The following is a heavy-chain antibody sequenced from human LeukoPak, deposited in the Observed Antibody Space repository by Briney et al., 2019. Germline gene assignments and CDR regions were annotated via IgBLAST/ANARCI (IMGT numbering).Heavy chain of an antibody. CDR2: IIPIFGTA. V-gene: IGHV1-69*05. D-gene: IGHD1-26*01. Sequence: SVKVSCKASGGTFSSYAISWVRQAPGQGLEWMGGIIPIFGTANYAQKFQGRVTITTDESTSTAYMELSSLRSEDTAVYYCARARRYKTSGSYYSPRAYFDYWGQGTLVTVSS. CDR1: GGTFSSYA. J-gene: IGHJ4*02. CDR3: ARARRYKTSGSYYSPRAYFDY.